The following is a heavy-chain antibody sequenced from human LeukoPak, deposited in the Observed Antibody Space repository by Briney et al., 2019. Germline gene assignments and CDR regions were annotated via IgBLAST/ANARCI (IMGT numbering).Heavy chain of an antibody. CDR1: GYSFTGCY. CDR3: ARETLEDGYYYFDY. Sequence: ASVKVSCKASGYSFTGCYMHWVRQAPGQGLEWMGRINPNSGDTNYAQKFQGRVTMTRDMSISTAYMELSRLRSDDTAVYYCARETLEDGYYYFDYWGQGTLVTVSS. CDR2: INPNSGDT. J-gene: IGHJ4*02. V-gene: IGHV1-2*06. D-gene: IGHD3-22*01.